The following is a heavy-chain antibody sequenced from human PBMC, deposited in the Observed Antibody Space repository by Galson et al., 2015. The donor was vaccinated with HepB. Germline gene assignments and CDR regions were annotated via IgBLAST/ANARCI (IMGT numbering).Heavy chain of an antibody. CDR2: IYTSGST. CDR1: GGSISSGSCY. J-gene: IGHJ6*03. Sequence: TLSLTCTVSGGSISSGSCYWSWIRQPAGKGLEWIGRIYTSGSTNYNPSLKSRVTMSVDTSKNQFSLKLSSVTAADTAVYYCAREVPAAVLYYYYYMDVWGKGTTVTVSS. D-gene: IGHD2-2*01. CDR3: AREVPAAVLYYYYYMDV. V-gene: IGHV4-61*02.